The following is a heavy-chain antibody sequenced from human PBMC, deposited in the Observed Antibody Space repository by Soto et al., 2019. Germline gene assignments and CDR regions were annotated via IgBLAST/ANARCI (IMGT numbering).Heavy chain of an antibody. D-gene: IGHD4-17*01. CDR2: IIPVFDTG. V-gene: IGHV1-69*01. CDR1: GGSFRRHA. J-gene: IGHJ6*02. Sequence: QVQLMQSGPEVKTPGSSVKVSCRASGGSFRRHAISWVRQAPGQGLEWMGGIIPVFDTGNYAQKFQGRLTVTADESTNTAYMDLTSLTSEDTAVYYCARDPAPTVTTLGYGLDVWGQGTTVTV. CDR3: ARDPAPTVTTLGYGLDV.